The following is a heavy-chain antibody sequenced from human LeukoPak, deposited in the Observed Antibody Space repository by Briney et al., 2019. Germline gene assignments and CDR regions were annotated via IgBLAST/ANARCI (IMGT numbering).Heavy chain of an antibody. Sequence: GGSLRLSCAASGFTFSSNWMSWVRQAPGKGLEWVANIKQDGSEKYYVDSVKGRFTISRDNAKNSLYLQMNSLRAEDTAVYYCARDYGDYWGQGTLVTVSS. CDR1: GFTFSSNW. CDR2: IKQDGSEK. CDR3: ARDYGDY. D-gene: IGHD4-17*01. J-gene: IGHJ4*02. V-gene: IGHV3-7*01.